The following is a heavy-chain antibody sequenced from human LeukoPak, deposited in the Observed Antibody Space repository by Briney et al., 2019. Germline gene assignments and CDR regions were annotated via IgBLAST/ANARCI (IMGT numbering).Heavy chain of an antibody. V-gene: IGHV2-5*02. J-gene: IGHJ4*02. D-gene: IGHD5-24*01. CDR3: AHRDGYKGIDY. Sequence: ESGPTLVKPTQTLTLTCTFSGFSLSTSGVGVGWIRQPPGKALEWLALIYWDDDKRHSPSLKSRLTITKDTSKNQVVLTMTNMDPVDTATYYCAHRDGYKGIDYWGQGTLVTVSS. CDR1: GFSLSTSGVG. CDR2: IYWDDDK.